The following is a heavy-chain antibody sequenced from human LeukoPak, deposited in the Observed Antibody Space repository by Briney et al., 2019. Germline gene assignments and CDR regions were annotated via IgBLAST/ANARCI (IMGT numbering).Heavy chain of an antibody. CDR2: IYTSGSA. V-gene: IGHV4-4*09. Sequence: SSETLSLTCTVSGGSISSYYWSWIRQPPGKGLEWIGYIYTSGSANYNPSLKSRVTISVDTSKNQFSLKLSSVTAADTAVYYCARHISRTNYFDYWGQGTLVTVSS. CDR3: ARHISRTNYFDY. J-gene: IGHJ4*02. D-gene: IGHD2-2*01. CDR1: GGSISSYY.